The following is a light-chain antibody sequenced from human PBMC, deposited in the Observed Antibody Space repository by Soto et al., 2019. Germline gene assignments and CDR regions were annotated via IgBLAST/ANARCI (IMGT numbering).Light chain of an antibody. V-gene: IGKV1-27*01. CDR2: AAS. J-gene: IGKJ4*01. CDR1: QGISND. CDR3: QKYDSAPLT. Sequence: DIQMTQSPSSLSSSVGDRVTITCRASQGISNDLVWYQQKPGKVPKLLIYAASTLQSGVPSRFSGSGSGSDFTLTISSLQPEDVASYYWQKYDSAPLTFGGGTKVEIK.